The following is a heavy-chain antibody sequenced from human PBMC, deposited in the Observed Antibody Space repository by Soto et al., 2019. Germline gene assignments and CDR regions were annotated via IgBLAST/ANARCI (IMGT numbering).Heavy chain of an antibody. J-gene: IGHJ6*02. CDR2: ISAYNGNT. V-gene: IGHV1-18*01. Sequence: PVKASCKASGYTFTSHGISWVRQAPGKGLEWMGWISAYNGNTNYAQKLQGRVTMTTDTSTSTAYMELRSLRSDNTAVYYCARYGHYYGMDVWGQGTTVIVSS. CDR3: ARYGHYYGMDV. D-gene: IGHD3-10*01. CDR1: GYTFTSHG.